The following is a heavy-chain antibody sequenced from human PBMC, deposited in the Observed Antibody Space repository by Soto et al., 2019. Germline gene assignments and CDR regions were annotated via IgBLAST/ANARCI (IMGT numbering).Heavy chain of an antibody. D-gene: IGHD4-17*01. CDR2: ISHDGSDK. Sequence: GGSLRLSCAASGFTFGDFGMHWIRQAPGKGLEWVAVISHDGSDKFYADSVKARFTISRDNSKNTLYLQISGLRGEDTAVYFCATESGSTYGYFDYWGQGTQVTVSS. CDR1: GFTFGDFG. CDR3: ATESGSTYGYFDY. V-gene: IGHV3-30*03. J-gene: IGHJ4*02.